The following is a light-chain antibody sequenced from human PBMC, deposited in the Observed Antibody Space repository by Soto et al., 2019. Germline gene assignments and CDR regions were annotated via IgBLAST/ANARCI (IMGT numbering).Light chain of an antibody. CDR3: QQYKNWPTWT. V-gene: IGKV3-15*01. J-gene: IGKJ1*01. Sequence: EIVMTQYPANRSVSAGERATLSCRASQSVSSNLAWYQQKPGQAPRLLIYGASTRATGIPARFSGSGSGTEFTLTISSLQSEDFAVYYCQQYKNWPTWTFGQGTKVDIK. CDR2: GAS. CDR1: QSVSSN.